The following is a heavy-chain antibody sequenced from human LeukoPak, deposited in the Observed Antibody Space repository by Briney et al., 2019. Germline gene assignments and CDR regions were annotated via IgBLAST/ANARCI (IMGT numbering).Heavy chain of an antibody. J-gene: IGHJ5*02. CDR3: ARAYTDDLPPDH. D-gene: IGHD1-1*01. CDR1: GGSISSGDYY. Sequence: SETLSPTCTVSGGSISSGDYYWSWIRQPPGKGLEWIGYIYYSGSTYYNPSLKSRVTISVDTSKNQFSLKLSSVTAADTAVYYCARAYTDDLPPDHWGQGTLVTVSS. CDR2: IYYSGST. V-gene: IGHV4-30-4*01.